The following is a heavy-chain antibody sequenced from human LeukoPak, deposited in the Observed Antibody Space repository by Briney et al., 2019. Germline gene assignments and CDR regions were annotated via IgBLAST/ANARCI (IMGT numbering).Heavy chain of an antibody. Sequence: GGSLRLSCAASGFTFSSYDMNWVRQASGKGLEWVGRIRSKANDYATGYGASVKGRFIISRDDSKNMSYLEMNSLTTEDTAVYFCQAYYYYYMDVWGKGTTVTVSS. CDR1: GFTFSSYD. CDR3: QAYYYYYMDV. V-gene: IGHV3-73*01. CDR2: IRSKANDYAT. J-gene: IGHJ6*03.